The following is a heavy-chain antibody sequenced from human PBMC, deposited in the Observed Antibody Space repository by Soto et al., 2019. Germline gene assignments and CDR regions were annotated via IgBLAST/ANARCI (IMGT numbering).Heavy chain of an antibody. CDR1: GLMFGSAW. V-gene: IGHV3-15*01. CDR3: VEGWNDF. D-gene: IGHD1-1*01. Sequence: EVQVVESGGDLVEPGGSLRLSCVTSGLMFGSAWMSWVRQAPGKGLEWVARIKSTRDGGARDYAAPVNGRFTISRDDSKSTVYLQMNSLRVEDTALYYCVEGWNDFWGQGTLVTVSS. CDR2: IKSTRDGGAR. J-gene: IGHJ4*02.